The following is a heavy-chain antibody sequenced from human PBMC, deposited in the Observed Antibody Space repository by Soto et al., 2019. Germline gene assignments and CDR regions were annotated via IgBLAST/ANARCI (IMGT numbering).Heavy chain of an antibody. CDR1: GFTFSNYY. Sequence: GGSLRLSCEASGFTFSNYYMTLVRQAPGKGLEWVSYISSSSSSIDYADSVQGRFSISRDNAKSSLYLQMNSLRDEDTAVYYCARRYSSTSRTMDVWGQGTTVTVSS. V-gene: IGHV3-48*02. D-gene: IGHD6-13*01. CDR3: ARRYSSTSRTMDV. CDR2: ISSSSSSI. J-gene: IGHJ6*02.